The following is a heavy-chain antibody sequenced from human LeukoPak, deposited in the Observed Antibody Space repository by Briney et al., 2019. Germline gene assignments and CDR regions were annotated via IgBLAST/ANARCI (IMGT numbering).Heavy chain of an antibody. D-gene: IGHD2-2*01. CDR2: INHSGST. CDR3: ARDGLRQLLEYYYYYMDV. Sequence: SETLSLTCAVYGGSFSGYYWSWIRQPPGKGLEWIGEINHSGSTNYNPSLKSRVTISVDTSKNQFSLKLSSVTAADTAVYYCARDGLRQLLEYYYYYMDVWGKGTTVTISS. J-gene: IGHJ6*03. CDR1: GGSFSGYY. V-gene: IGHV4-34*01.